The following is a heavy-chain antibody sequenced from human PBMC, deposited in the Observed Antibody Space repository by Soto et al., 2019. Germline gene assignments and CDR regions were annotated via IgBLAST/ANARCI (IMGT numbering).Heavy chain of an antibody. Sequence: GASVKVSCKAPGGTFSSYAISWVRQAPGQGLEWMGGIIPIFGTANYAQKFQGRVTITADESTSTAYMELSSLRSEDTAVYYCARGTRYCSGGSCYPTASDYYGMDVWGQGTTVTVSS. V-gene: IGHV1-69*13. CDR1: GGTFSSYA. CDR2: IIPIFGTA. D-gene: IGHD2-15*01. J-gene: IGHJ6*02. CDR3: ARGTRYCSGGSCYPTASDYYGMDV.